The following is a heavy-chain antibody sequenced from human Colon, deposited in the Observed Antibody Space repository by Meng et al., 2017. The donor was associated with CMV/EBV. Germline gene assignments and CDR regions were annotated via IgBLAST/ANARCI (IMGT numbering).Heavy chain of an antibody. CDR2: ISSSSSSI. CDR3: VRAPTIGAYYFDY. CDR1: GSTFTDYS. Sequence: VESAVGVAPPGGSLRRSCAASGSTFTDYSMTWVRQAPGKGLEWFSSISSSSSSIYYADSLRGRFTISRDNAKKSVYLQMNSLGADDTAVYYCVRAPTIGAYYFDYWGQGILVTVSS. D-gene: IGHD3-3*01. V-gene: IGHV3-21*01. J-gene: IGHJ4*02.